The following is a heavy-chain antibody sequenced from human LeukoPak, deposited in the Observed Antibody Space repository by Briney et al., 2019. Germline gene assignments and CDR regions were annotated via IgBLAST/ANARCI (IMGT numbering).Heavy chain of an antibody. Sequence: GGSLRLSCAASGFTFDDYAMHWVRQAPGKGLEWVSGISWNSGSIGYADSVKGRFTISRDNAKNSLYLQMNSLRAEDTAVYYCAKSEIAYNAWGQGTLVTVSS. J-gene: IGHJ4*02. CDR2: ISWNSGSI. CDR1: GFTFDDYA. V-gene: IGHV3-9*01. CDR3: AKSEIAYNA. D-gene: IGHD1-1*01.